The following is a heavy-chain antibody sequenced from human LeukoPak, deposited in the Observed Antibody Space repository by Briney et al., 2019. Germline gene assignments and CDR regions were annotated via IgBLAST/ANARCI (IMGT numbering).Heavy chain of an antibody. Sequence: SETLSLTCTVSDGFITNYYWSWVRQPPGKGLEFIGYVHYSGTTNYNPSLRSRVTISIDTSKKHFFLKLNSVTAADTAVYYCARVLDYYGSGSYGGDYWGQGTLVTVSS. V-gene: IGHV4-59*01. CDR1: DGFITNYY. J-gene: IGHJ4*02. CDR3: ARVLDYYGSGSYGGDY. CDR2: VHYSGTT. D-gene: IGHD3-10*01.